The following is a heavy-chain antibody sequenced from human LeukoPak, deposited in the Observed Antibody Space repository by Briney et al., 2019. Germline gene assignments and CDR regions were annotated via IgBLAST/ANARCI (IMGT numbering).Heavy chain of an antibody. D-gene: IGHD6-13*01. CDR1: GASISSGSNY. CDR3: ARTPHGSSRWYDY. Sequence: PSETLSLTCSVSGASISSGSNYWGWIPQPPGKTREGIGNIYSSGSTYYNSYLQSRVIIIIDTPKNHFSLTLSSVTAADTAMYYCARTPHGSSRWYDYWGQGTLVTVSS. CDR2: IYSSGST. V-gene: IGHV4-39*07. J-gene: IGHJ4*02.